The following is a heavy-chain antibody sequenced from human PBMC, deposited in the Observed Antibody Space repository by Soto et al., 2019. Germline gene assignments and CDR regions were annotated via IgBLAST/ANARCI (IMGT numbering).Heavy chain of an antibody. Sequence: QVQLQQWGAGLLKPSETLSLTCAVYGGSFSGYYWSWIRQPPGKGLEWIGEINHSGSTNYNPSLKSRVTISVDTSKSQFSLKLSSVTAADTAVYYCARVRRWLLPGMDVWGQGTTVTVSS. J-gene: IGHJ6*02. V-gene: IGHV4-34*01. CDR2: INHSGST. D-gene: IGHD4-17*01. CDR1: GGSFSGYY. CDR3: ARVRRWLLPGMDV.